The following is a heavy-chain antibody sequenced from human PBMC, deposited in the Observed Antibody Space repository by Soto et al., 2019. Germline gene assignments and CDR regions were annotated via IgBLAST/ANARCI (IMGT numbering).Heavy chain of an antibody. CDR2: IYSGGST. V-gene: IGHV3-66*04. Sequence: EVQLVESGGGLVQPGGSLRLSCAASGVTVSSNYMSWVSQAPGKGLEWVSVIYSGGSTYYADSVKGRFTISRDNSKNTLYLQMNSLRAEDTAVYYCARHGYNYGGGYFDYWGQGTLVTVSS. CDR3: ARHGYNYGGGYFDY. CDR1: GVTVSSNY. D-gene: IGHD5-18*01. J-gene: IGHJ4*02.